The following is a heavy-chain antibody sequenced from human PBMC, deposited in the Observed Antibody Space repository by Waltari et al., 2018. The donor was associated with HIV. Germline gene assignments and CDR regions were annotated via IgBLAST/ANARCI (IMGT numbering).Heavy chain of an antibody. CDR3: AKAIGQVGAPFDY. CDR1: GFTFDCYA. V-gene: IGHV3-9*01. D-gene: IGHD1-26*01. Sequence: EVQLVESGGGLVQPGRSLRLSCAASGFTFDCYAIHWVRKAPGKGLEWVSGISWNSGSIGYADSVKGRFTISRDNAKNSLYLQMNSLRAEDTALYYCAKAIGQVGAPFDYWGQGTLVTVSS. J-gene: IGHJ4*02. CDR2: ISWNSGSI.